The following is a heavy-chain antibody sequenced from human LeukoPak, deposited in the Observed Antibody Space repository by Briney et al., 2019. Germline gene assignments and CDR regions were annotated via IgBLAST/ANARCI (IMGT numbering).Heavy chain of an antibody. CDR3: ARFDSSSWSPRFDY. CDR1: GYTFTSYY. J-gene: IGHJ4*02. D-gene: IGHD6-13*01. CDR2: INPSGGST. V-gene: IGHV1-46*01. Sequence: GASVKVSCKASGYTFTSYYMHWVRQAPGQGLEWMGIINPSGGSTSYAQKLQGRVTMTTDTSTSTAYMELRSLRSDDTAVYYCARFDSSSWSPRFDYWGQGTLVTVSS.